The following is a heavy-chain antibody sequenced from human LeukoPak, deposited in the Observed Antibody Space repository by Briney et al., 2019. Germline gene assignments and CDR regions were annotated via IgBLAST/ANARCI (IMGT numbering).Heavy chain of an antibody. CDR2: ISSSSSYI. Sequence: GGSLRLSCAASGFTFSSYSMNWVRQAPGKGLEWVSSISSSSSYIYYADSVKGRFAISRDNAKNSLYLQMNSLRAEDTAVYYCARGRYYDSSGYPYVDYWGQGTLVTVSS. V-gene: IGHV3-21*01. CDR3: ARGRYYDSSGYPYVDY. CDR1: GFTFSSYS. J-gene: IGHJ4*02. D-gene: IGHD3-22*01.